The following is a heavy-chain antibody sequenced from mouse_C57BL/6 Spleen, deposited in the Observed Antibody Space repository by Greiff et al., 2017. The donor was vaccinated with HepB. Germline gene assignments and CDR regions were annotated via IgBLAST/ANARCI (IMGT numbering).Heavy chain of an antibody. V-gene: IGHV5-9*01. CDR3: ARRTRTVRDWYFDV. D-gene: IGHD1-1*01. CDR2: ISGGGGNT. J-gene: IGHJ1*03. CDR1: GFTFSSYT. Sequence: EVNVVESGGGLVKPGGSLKLSCAASGFTFSSYTMSWVRQTPEKRLEWVATISGGGGNTYYPDSVKGRFTISRDNAKNTLYLQMSSLRSEDTALYYCARRTRTVRDWYFDVWGTGTTVTVSS.